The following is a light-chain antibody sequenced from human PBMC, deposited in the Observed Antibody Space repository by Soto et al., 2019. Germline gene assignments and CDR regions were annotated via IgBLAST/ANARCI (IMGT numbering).Light chain of an antibody. V-gene: IGLV2-14*01. CDR2: DVS. CDR3: SSYTSSSILYV. Sequence: QSALTQPASVSGSPGQSITISCTGTSSDVGGYNYVSWYQQHPGKALKLMIYDVSNRPSGVSNRFSGSKSGNTASLTISGLQAEDEADYYCSSYTSSSILYVFGTGTKVTVL. J-gene: IGLJ1*01. CDR1: SSDVGGYNY.